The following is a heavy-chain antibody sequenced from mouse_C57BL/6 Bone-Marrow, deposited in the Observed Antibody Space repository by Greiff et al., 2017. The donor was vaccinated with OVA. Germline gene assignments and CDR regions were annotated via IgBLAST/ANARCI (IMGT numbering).Heavy chain of an antibody. Sequence: EVHLVESGAELVRPGASVKLSCTASGFNIKDDYMHWVKQRPEQGLEWIGWIDPENGDTEYASKFQGKATITADTSSNTAYLQLSSLTSEDTAVYYCTTSVNWYFDVWGTGTTVTVSS. CDR1: GFNIKDDY. CDR3: TTSVNWYFDV. V-gene: IGHV14-4*01. D-gene: IGHD2-13*01. J-gene: IGHJ1*03. CDR2: IDPENGDT.